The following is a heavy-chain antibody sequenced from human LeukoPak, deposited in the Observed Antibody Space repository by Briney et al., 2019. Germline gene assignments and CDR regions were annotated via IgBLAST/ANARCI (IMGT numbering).Heavy chain of an antibody. Sequence: GGSLRLSCAASGFTFSSYDMHWVRQATGKGLEWVSAIGTAGDTYYPGSVKGRFTISRESAKNSLYLQMNSLRAGDTAVYYCARESYYYDSSGSQGSFDLWGRGTLVTVSS. CDR1: GFTFSSYD. D-gene: IGHD3-22*01. CDR3: ARESYYYDSSGSQGSFDL. J-gene: IGHJ2*01. CDR2: IGTAGDT. V-gene: IGHV3-13*01.